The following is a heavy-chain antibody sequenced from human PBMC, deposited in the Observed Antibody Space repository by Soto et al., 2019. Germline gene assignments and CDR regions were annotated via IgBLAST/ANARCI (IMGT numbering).Heavy chain of an antibody. CDR1: GGTFSSYT. D-gene: IGHD3-10*01. CDR2: IIPILGIA. Sequence: QVQLVQSGAEVKKPGSSVKVSCKASGGTFSSYTISWVRQAPGQGLEWMGRIIPILGIANYAQKFQGRVTITADKSTSTAYMERSSLRSEDTAVYYCASPRLLWFGELSPESYFDYWGQGTLVTVSS. J-gene: IGHJ4*02. V-gene: IGHV1-69*02. CDR3: ASPRLLWFGELSPESYFDY.